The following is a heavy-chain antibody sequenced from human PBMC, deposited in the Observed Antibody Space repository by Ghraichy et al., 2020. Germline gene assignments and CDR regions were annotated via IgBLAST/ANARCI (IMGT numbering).Heavy chain of an antibody. CDR2: IYYSGST. V-gene: IGHV4-59*01. CDR1: GGSISSYY. Sequence: SETLSLTCTVSGGSISSYYWSWIRQPPGKGLEWIGYIYYSGSTNYNPSLKSRVTISVDTSKNQFSLKLSSVTAADTAVYYCAREAGDFWSGYYRRVNWFDPWGQGTLVTVSS. D-gene: IGHD3-3*01. CDR3: AREAGDFWSGYYRRVNWFDP. J-gene: IGHJ5*02.